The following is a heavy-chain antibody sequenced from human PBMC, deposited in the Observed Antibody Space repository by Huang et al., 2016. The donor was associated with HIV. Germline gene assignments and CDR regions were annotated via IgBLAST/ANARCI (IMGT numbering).Heavy chain of an antibody. J-gene: IGHJ4*02. CDR3: AKADSGAAAGSLVDY. D-gene: IGHD6-13*01. V-gene: IGHV3-23*01. Sequence: EVQLLESGGGLVQPGGSLRLSCAVSGFTFSSYAMSWVRQATGKGLEWGSSITGSGSSSYYADSVKGRFTISRDNSKNTLYLQMNSLRAEDTAIYYCAKADSGAAAGSLVDYWGQGTLVTVSS. CDR2: ITGSGSSS. CDR1: GFTFSSYA.